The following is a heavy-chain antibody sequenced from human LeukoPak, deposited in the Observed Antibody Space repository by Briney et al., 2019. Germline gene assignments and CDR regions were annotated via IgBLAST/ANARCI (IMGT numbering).Heavy chain of an antibody. CDR1: GGSISSGGYY. V-gene: IGHV4-61*02. J-gene: IGHJ3*02. CDR3: ARERLNVLLWFGENDAFDI. Sequence: PSETLSLTCTVSGGSISSGGYYWSWIRQPAGKGLEWIGRIYTSGSTNYNPSLKSRVTMSVDTSKNQFSLKLSSVTAADTAVYYCARERLNVLLWFGENDAFDIWGQGTMVTVSS. CDR2: IYTSGST. D-gene: IGHD3-10*01.